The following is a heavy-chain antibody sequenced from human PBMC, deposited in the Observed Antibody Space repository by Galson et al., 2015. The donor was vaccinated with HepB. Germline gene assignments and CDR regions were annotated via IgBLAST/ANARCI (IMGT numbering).Heavy chain of an antibody. J-gene: IGHJ5*02. Sequence: SETLSLTCAVYGGSFSGYYWNWIRQPPGKGLEWIGEINHSGSTNYNPSLKSRVTISVDTSKNQFSLRLTSVTAADTAVYYCARGRTSYGGYGSGSYRVGQKNWFDPWGQGTLVTVSS. D-gene: IGHD3-10*01. V-gene: IGHV4-34*01. CDR2: INHSGST. CDR1: GGSFSGYY. CDR3: ARGRTSYGGYGSGSYRVGQKNWFDP.